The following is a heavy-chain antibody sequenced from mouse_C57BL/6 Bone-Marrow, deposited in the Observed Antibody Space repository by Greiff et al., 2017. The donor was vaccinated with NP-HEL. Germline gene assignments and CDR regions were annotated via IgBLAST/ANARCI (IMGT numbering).Heavy chain of an antibody. J-gene: IGHJ3*01. CDR1: GYTFTSYW. CDR3: ARPPGYYPAWFAY. Sequence: QVQLQQPGAELVKPGASVKLSCKASGYTFTSYWMQWVKQRPGQGLEWIGEIDPSDSYTNYNQKFKGKATLTVDTSSSTAYMQLSSLTSEDSAVYYCARPPGYYPAWFAYWGQGTLVTVSA. V-gene: IGHV1-50*01. CDR2: IDPSDSYT. D-gene: IGHD2-3*01.